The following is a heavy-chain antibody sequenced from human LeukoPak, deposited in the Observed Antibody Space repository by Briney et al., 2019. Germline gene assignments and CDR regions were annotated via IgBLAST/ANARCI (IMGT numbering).Heavy chain of an antibody. Sequence: PSETLSLTCTVSGGSISSGSYYWRWIRQPAGKGLEWIGRIYTSGSTNYNPSLKSRVTISVDTSKNQFSLKLSSVTAADTAVYYCARTGNWGAFDTWGQGTMVTVSS. V-gene: IGHV4-61*02. CDR2: IYTSGST. J-gene: IGHJ3*02. CDR3: ARTGNWGAFDT. D-gene: IGHD3-16*01. CDR1: GGSISSGSYY.